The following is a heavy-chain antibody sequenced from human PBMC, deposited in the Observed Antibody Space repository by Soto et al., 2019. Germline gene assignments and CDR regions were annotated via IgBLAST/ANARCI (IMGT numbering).Heavy chain of an antibody. CDR3: ALDYYGSGSYPNDAFDI. Sequence: PGGSLRLSCAASGFTFSSSATSWVRQAPGKRLEWVSAISGSGGSPYYADSVKGRFTISRDNYKKTLYLQMNSLRAEDTAVYYCALDYYGSGSYPNDAFDIWGQGTMVTVSS. CDR1: GFTFSSSA. V-gene: IGHV3-23*01. CDR2: ISGSGGSP. D-gene: IGHD3-10*01. J-gene: IGHJ3*02.